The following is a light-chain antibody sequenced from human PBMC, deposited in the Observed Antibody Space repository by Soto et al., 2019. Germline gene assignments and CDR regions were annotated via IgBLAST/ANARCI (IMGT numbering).Light chain of an antibody. J-gene: IGKJ1*01. CDR1: QSLLNSNGNNY. CDR2: WGS. Sequence: DLVMTQFPLSLPVTPGEPASISCTSSQSLLNSNGNNYLDWYLQKPGQSPQLLIHWGSKRASGVPDGCSASGSGTSFTLKVSRVAAEDVGVYYCMQALRNPWTFGQGTKVEIK. V-gene: IGKV2-28*01. CDR3: MQALRNPWT.